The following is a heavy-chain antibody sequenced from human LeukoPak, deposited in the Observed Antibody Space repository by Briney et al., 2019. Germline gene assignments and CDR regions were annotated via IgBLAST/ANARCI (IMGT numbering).Heavy chain of an antibody. D-gene: IGHD1-26*01. CDR3: TRAMVREWEPNISDS. J-gene: IGHJ4*02. Sequence: GGSLRLSCAASGFTLTRYGMNWIRQAPVRGLDWVSSITSSGAVYYANSVKARFTIARDSANNSLYLQMSSLRAEATALYYCTRAMVREWEPNISDSWGQGTLVTVSS. V-gene: IGHV3-69-1*01. CDR1: GFTLTRYG. CDR2: ITSSGAV.